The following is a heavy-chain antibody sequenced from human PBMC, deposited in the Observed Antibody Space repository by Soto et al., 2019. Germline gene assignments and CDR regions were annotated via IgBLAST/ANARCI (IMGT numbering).Heavy chain of an antibody. D-gene: IGHD2-2*01. J-gene: IGHJ5*02. Sequence: QVQLQESGPGLVKPSQTLSLTCTVSGGSISSGGYYWSWIRQHPGKGLEWIGYIYYSGSTYYNPSLKSRVTISVDTSKNQFSLKLSSVTAADTAVYYCARDFGQGYCSSTSCYPYGWFDPWGQGTLVTVSS. CDR2: IYYSGST. CDR1: GGSISSGGYY. V-gene: IGHV4-31*03. CDR3: ARDFGQGYCSSTSCYPYGWFDP.